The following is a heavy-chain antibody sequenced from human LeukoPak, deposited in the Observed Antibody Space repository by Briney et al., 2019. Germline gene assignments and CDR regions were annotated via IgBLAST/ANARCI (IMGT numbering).Heavy chain of an antibody. V-gene: IGHV4-4*07. Sequence: SETLSLTCTVSSGSISSYYWSWIRQPAGKGLEWIGRIYTSGSTNYNPSLKSRVTMSVDTSKNQFSLKLSSVTAADTAVYYCARGRRITMVRGVSRVNPFDIWGQGTMVTVSS. J-gene: IGHJ3*02. D-gene: IGHD3-10*01. CDR1: SGSISSYY. CDR2: IYTSGST. CDR3: ARGRRITMVRGVSRVNPFDI.